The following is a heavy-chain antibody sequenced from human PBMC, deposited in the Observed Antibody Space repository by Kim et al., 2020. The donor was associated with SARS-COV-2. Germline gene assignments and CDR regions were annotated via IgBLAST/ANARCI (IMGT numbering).Heavy chain of an antibody. CDR3: ARGDSGSYERQDYGMDV. Sequence: GGSLRLSCAASGFTFSSYSMNWVRQAPGKGLEWVSSISSSSSYIYYADSVKGRFTISRDNAKNSLYLQMNSLRAEDTAVYYCARGDSGSYERQDYGMDVWGQGTTVTVSS. J-gene: IGHJ6*02. D-gene: IGHD1-26*01. V-gene: IGHV3-21*01. CDR2: ISSSSSYI. CDR1: GFTFSSYS.